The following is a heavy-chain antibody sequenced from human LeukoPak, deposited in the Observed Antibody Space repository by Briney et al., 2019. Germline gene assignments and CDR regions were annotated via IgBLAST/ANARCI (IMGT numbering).Heavy chain of an antibody. Sequence: GGSLRLYCAASGFTFGDYGMSWVRQAPGKGLEWVSSINWNGGNTAYADSVKGRSTISRDTAKDSLYLQLNSLRAEDTALYYCARDRGWLQYIDYWGQGPLVTVSS. D-gene: IGHD5-24*01. CDR2: INWNGGNT. CDR1: GFTFGDYG. J-gene: IGHJ4*02. V-gene: IGHV3-20*04. CDR3: ARDRGWLQYIDY.